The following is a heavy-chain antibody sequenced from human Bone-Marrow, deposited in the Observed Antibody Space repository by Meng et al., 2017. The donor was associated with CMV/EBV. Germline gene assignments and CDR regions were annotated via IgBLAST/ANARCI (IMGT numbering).Heavy chain of an antibody. Sequence: GESLKISCATSGFIFGSYSMTWVRQAPGKAPDWVANIKEDGSEKHYVVSVKGRFTMSRDNAKDSLYLQMSSLRAEDAGVYFCARGGIWGGGLDVWGRGTTVTVSS. J-gene: IGHJ6*02. D-gene: IGHD2-8*02. V-gene: IGHV3-7*01. CDR1: GFIFGSYS. CDR2: IKEDGSEK. CDR3: ARGGIWGGGLDV.